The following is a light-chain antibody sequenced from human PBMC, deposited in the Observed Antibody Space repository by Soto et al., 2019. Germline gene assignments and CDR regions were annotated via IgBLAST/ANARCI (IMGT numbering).Light chain of an antibody. V-gene: IGKV3-20*01. J-gene: IGKJ1*01. CDR2: GAS. CDR1: QSGFSFY. CDR3: HQYGSSPWT. Sequence: EIVLTQSPGTLSLSPGERATLSCRASQSGFSFYLAWFQQKPGQAPRLLIYGASTRATGIPARFSGRGSGTDFTLTISRLDPADFAVYYCHQYGSSPWTLGQGTKVEIK.